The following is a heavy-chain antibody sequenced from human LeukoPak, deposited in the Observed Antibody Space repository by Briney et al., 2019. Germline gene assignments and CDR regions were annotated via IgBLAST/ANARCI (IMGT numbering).Heavy chain of an antibody. CDR1: GGSISSYY. V-gene: IGHV4-4*07. Sequence: SETLSLTCTVSGGSISSYYWSWIRQPAGKGLEWIGRIYTSGSTNYNPSLKSRVTMSVDTSKNQFSLKLSSVTAADTAVYYCARDRAAVDSYYFDYWGQGTLVTVSS. CDR2: IYTSGST. CDR3: ARDRAAVDSYYFDY. J-gene: IGHJ4*02. D-gene: IGHD3-10*01.